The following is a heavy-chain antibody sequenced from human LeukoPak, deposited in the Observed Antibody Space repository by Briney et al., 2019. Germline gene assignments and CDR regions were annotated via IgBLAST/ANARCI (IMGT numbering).Heavy chain of an antibody. D-gene: IGHD3-3*01. CDR3: ASSGRVTNFGVLITTFDY. CDR2: VTGIGVSSGNT. CDR1: RFTFSSFA. Sequence: PGGSLRLSCAASRFTFSSFAMSWVRQAPGKGLEWVSTVTGIGVSSGNTYYADSVRGRFTVSRDNSKNTLYLQMNSLTAEDTAVYYCASSGRVTNFGVLITTFDYWGQGTLVTVSS. J-gene: IGHJ4*02. V-gene: IGHV3-23*01.